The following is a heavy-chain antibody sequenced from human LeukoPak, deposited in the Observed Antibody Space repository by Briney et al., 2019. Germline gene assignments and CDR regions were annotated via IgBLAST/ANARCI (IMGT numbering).Heavy chain of an antibody. Sequence: GASVKVSCKASGYTFTSYGISWVRQAPGQGLEWMGLISAYNGNTNYAQKLQGRVTMTTDTSTSTAYMELRSLRSDDTAVYYCAAEQLRLGELSDDAFDIWGQGTMVTVSS. D-gene: IGHD3-16*02. J-gene: IGHJ3*02. CDR3: AAEQLRLGELSDDAFDI. V-gene: IGHV1-18*01. CDR1: GYTFTSYG. CDR2: ISAYNGNT.